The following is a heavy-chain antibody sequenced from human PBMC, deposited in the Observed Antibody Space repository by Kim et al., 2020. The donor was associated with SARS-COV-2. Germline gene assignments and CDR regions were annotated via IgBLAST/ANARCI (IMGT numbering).Heavy chain of an antibody. Sequence: SETLSLTRTVSGDSISSNIYYYGWIRQPPGKGLEWIGNVYYNGSTYYNSSLKSRVTMSVDTSKNQFSLKLTSVTAADTAVYYCARKLYYYKHGYYGWFD. V-gene: IGHV4-39*01. J-gene: IGHJ5*02. D-gene: IGHD3-22*01. CDR3: ARKLYYYKHGYYGWFD. CDR2: VYYNGST. CDR1: GDSISSNIYY.